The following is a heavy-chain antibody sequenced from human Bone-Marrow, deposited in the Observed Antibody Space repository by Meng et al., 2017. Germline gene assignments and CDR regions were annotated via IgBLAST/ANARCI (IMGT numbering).Heavy chain of an antibody. Sequence: SETLSPTCTVSVVSISTDYWSWILQPAGKGLWWIARIYTSGSTNYNPSLKSRVTMSVDTSKIHFSLTQSSVTAADTAVYSCVRDLPLRIVVPAAINWLDPWGQGTLVTVAS. D-gene: IGHD2-2*01. CDR2: IYTSGST. J-gene: IGHJ5*02. V-gene: IGHV4-4*07. CDR1: VVSISTDY. CDR3: VRDLPLRIVVPAAINWLDP.